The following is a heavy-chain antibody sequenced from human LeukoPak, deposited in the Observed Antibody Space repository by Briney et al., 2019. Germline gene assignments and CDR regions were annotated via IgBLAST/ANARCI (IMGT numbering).Heavy chain of an antibody. J-gene: IGHJ5*02. V-gene: IGHV5-51*01. CDR1: RDIFAFYW. Sequence: GESLKISCKVSRDIFAFYWIAWVRQMPGKGLEWMGIIYPGDSDTRYSPSFQGQVTISADKSISTAYLQWSSLKASDTAMYYCARGYQLLLYNWFDPWGQGTLVTVSS. CDR3: ARGYQLLLYNWFDP. CDR2: IYPGDSDT. D-gene: IGHD2-2*01.